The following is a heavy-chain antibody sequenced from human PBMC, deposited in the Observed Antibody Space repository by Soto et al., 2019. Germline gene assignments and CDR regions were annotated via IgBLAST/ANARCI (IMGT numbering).Heavy chain of an antibody. CDR2: ISYDGSKK. J-gene: IGHJ4*02. CDR1: GITFSTSV. Sequence: GGSLRLSCAASGITFSTSVLHWVRQAPGKGLEWVAVISYDGSKKNYADSVKGRFTISRDNSKDTLFLQMNRLRPEDTAVYYCARDSPPYYDFWSSLRSYVGDNFDYWGQGTLVTVSS. D-gene: IGHD3-3*01. V-gene: IGHV3-30-3*01. CDR3: ARDSPPYYDFWSSLRSYVGDNFDY.